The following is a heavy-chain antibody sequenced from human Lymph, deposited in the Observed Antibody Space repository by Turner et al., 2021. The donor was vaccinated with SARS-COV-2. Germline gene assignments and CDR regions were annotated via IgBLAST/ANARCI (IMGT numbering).Heavy chain of an antibody. Sequence: QVQLVQSGAEVKKPGSSVKVSCKASGGTFSSYAISWVRQAPGQGLGWMGGIIPILHIATYAQKFQGRVTITADKSTSTAYMELSSLRSEDTAVFYCARVVGGFGELGYYYYYGMDVWGQGTTVTVSS. CDR1: GGTFSSYA. J-gene: IGHJ6*02. CDR2: IIPILHIA. CDR3: ARVVGGFGELGYYYYYGMDV. V-gene: IGHV1-69*10. D-gene: IGHD3-10*01.